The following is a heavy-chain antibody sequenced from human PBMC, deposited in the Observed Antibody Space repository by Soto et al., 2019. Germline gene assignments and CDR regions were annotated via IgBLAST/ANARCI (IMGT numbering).Heavy chain of an antibody. J-gene: IGHJ4*02. D-gene: IGHD6-19*01. CDR3: ARDRQWLRFADY. V-gene: IGHV3-66*01. CDR2: IYSGGSA. Sequence: GGSLRLSCASSGFTVSSNYMSWVRQAPGKGLEWVSVIYSGGSAYYADSVKGRFTISRDNSKNTLYLQMNSLRAEDTAVYYCARDRQWLRFADYWGQGTLVTVSS. CDR1: GFTVSSNY.